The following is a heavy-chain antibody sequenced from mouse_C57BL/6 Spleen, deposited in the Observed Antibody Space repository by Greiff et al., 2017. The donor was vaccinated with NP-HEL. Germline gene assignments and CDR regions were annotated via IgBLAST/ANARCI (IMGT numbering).Heavy chain of an antibody. D-gene: IGHD6-2*01. V-gene: IGHV5-6*01. J-gene: IGHJ4*01. CDR3: ARHEDSLMDY. CDR1: GFTFSSYG. CDR2: ISSGGSYT. Sequence: EVHLVESGGDLVKPGGSLKLSCAASGFTFSSYGMSWVRQTPDKRLEWVATISSGGSYTYYPDSVKGRFTISRDNAKNTLYLQMSSLKSEDTAMYYCARHEDSLMDYWGQGTSVTVSS.